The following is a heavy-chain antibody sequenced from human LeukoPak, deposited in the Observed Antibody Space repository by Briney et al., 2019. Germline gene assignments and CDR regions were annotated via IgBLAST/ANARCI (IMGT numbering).Heavy chain of an antibody. CDR2: ISSSSSTI. Sequence: GGSLRLSCAASGFSFSTSYMNWVRQAPGKGLEWVSYISSSSSTIYYADSVKGRFTISRDNAMNSLYLQMNSLRAEDTAIYYCARSLPYGTTWYGRSDFWGQGTLVTVTS. CDR3: ARSLPYGTTWYGRSDF. CDR1: GFSFSTSY. J-gene: IGHJ4*02. D-gene: IGHD6-13*01. V-gene: IGHV3-48*04.